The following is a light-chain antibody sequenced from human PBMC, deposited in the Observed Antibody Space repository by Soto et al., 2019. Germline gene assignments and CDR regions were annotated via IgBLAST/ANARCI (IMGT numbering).Light chain of an antibody. V-gene: IGLV1-44*01. Sequence: QSVLTQPPSASGTPGQRVTISCSGSSSNIGSNTVSWYQQLPGTAPKLLIYSNNQRPSGVPDRFSGSKSGTSASLAISGLQSEDEADYYCAAWDDSLNGLVFGTGTRHRP. CDR3: AAWDDSLNGLV. CDR1: SSNIGSNT. CDR2: SNN. J-gene: IGLJ1*01.